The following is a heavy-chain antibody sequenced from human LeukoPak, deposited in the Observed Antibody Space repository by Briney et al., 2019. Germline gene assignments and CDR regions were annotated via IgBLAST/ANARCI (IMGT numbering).Heavy chain of an antibody. J-gene: IGHJ4*02. CDR1: GFTFSIYG. Sequence: TGGSLRLSCAASGFTFSIYGMHWVRQAPGKGLEWVAFIRSDGSIKSYADSVKGRFTISRDNSKNTLYLQMDSLRAEDTALYYCAKDVPAAYFDYWGQGTLVTVSS. D-gene: IGHD2-2*01. CDR2: IRSDGSIK. CDR3: AKDVPAAYFDY. V-gene: IGHV3-30*02.